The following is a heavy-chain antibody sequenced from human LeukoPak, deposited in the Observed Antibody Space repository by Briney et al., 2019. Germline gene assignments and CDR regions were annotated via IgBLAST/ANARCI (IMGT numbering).Heavy chain of an antibody. V-gene: IGHV4-30-2*01. CDR3: ARGWSTDY. D-gene: IGHD5/OR15-5a*01. CDR1: GGSISSGGYS. J-gene: IGHJ4*02. Sequence: SQTLSLTCAVSGGSISSGGYSWSWIRQPPGKGLEWIGYIYHSGSTYYNPSLKSRVTISVDRSKNQFSLKLSSVTAADTAVYYCARGWSTDYWGQGTLVTVSS. CDR2: IYHSGST.